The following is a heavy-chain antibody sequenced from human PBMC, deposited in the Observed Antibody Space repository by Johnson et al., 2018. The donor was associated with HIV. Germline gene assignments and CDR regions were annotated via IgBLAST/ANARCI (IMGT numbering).Heavy chain of an antibody. CDR2: LYSGGNK. V-gene: IGHV3-30*04. J-gene: IGHJ3*02. D-gene: IGHD2-2*01. Sequence: QVQLVESGGGLVQPGRSLRLSCAASGFTFDDYAMHWVRQAPGKGLEWVSVLYSGGNKYYADSVKGRFTISRDNSKNTLYLQMNSLRAEDTALYFCARVAVSTAAGGVPLDIWGPGTMVTVSA. CDR3: ARVAVSTAAGGVPLDI. CDR1: GFTFDDYA.